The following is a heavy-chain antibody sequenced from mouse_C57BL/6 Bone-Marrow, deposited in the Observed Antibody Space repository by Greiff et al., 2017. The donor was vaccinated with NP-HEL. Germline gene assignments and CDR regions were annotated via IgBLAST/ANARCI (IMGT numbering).Heavy chain of an antibody. CDR3: AREGYYYGSFAY. J-gene: IGHJ3*01. CDR1: GYAFTNYL. D-gene: IGHD1-1*01. V-gene: IGHV1-54*01. CDR2: LNPGSGGT. Sequence: QVQLQQSGAELVRPGTSVKVSCKASGYAFTNYLIEWVKQRPGQGLEWIGVLNPGSGGTNYNEKFKGKATLTADKSSSTAYMPLSSLTSEDSAVYFCAREGYYYGSFAYWGQGTLVTVSA.